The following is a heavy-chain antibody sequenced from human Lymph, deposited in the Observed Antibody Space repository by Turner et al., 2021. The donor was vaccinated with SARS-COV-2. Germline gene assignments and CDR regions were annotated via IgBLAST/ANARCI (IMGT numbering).Heavy chain of an antibody. CDR1: GGSISRSSYY. V-gene: IGHV4-39*01. D-gene: IGHD6-13*01. J-gene: IGHJ4*02. Sequence: QLQLQESGPRLVKPSETLSLTCTVSGGSISRSSYYWGWIRQPPGKGLEWIGSIYYSGSTYYNPALKSRVTISVDTSKNQFPLKLSSVIDADTAVYYCARGSPQVWYVPGFDYWGQGTLVTVSS. CDR2: IYYSGST. CDR3: ARGSPQVWYVPGFDY.